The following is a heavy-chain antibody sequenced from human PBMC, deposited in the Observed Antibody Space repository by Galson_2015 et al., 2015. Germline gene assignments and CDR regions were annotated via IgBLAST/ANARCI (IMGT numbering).Heavy chain of an antibody. V-gene: IGHV3-21*06. D-gene: IGHD5-12*01. CDR1: GFTFNIFT. J-gene: IGHJ4*02. Sequence: SLRLSCAASGFTFNIFTMNWVRQAPGKGLEWVSSISSTSSHIYYADSVKGRFTISRDNAKNSLFLLMNSLRAEDTAVYYCARAPVYTGYDSHDYWGQGTLVAVSS. CDR2: ISSTSSHI. CDR3: ARAPVYTGYDSHDY.